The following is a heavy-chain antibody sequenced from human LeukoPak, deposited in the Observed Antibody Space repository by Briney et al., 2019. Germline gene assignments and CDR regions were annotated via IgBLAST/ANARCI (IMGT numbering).Heavy chain of an antibody. D-gene: IGHD2-2*01. J-gene: IGHJ4*02. CDR2: MNPNSGDT. CDR3: ARGRCVGSTNCYYFDY. Sequence: ASVKVSCKASGYTFTSYNINWVRQATGQGLEWMGWMNPNSGDTGYAQKFQGRVTITRDTSASTAYMELSSLRSEDTAVYYCARGRCVGSTNCYYFDYWGQGTLVTVFS. V-gene: IGHV1-8*01. CDR1: GYTFTSYN.